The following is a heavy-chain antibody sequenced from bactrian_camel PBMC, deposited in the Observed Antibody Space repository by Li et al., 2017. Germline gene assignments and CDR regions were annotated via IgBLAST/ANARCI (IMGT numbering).Heavy chain of an antibody. J-gene: IGHJ6*01. CDR3: AARGPYCYTKLSVRDFTY. Sequence: QVQLVESGGGSVQAGGSLRLSCAASGYTYNRNCMAWFRQAPGKKREGVATIYVGDDTTDYADSVKSRFTISQDSAKKTGYLQMNSLKPEDTAIYYCAARGPYCYTKLSVRDFTYWGQGTQVTVS. CDR1: GYTYNRNC. D-gene: IGHD2*01. CDR2: IYVGDDTT. V-gene: IGHV3S25*01.